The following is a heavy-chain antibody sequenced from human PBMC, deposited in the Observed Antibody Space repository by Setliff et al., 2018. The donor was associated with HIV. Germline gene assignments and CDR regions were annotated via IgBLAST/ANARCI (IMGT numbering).Heavy chain of an antibody. CDR3: ARASLYYFDSTGHFFRALENGGPDGYGVDV. J-gene: IGHJ3*01. CDR2: TYTSGSA. Sequence: SETLSLTCTASGGSASNSRYYWAWIRQPAGKGLEWIGHTYTSGSANYNPSLKSRVTISVDTSKNQLSLKLSSVTAAATALDFCARASLYYFDSTGHFFRALENGGPDGYGVDVWGQGTMVTVSS. CDR1: GGSASNSRYY. D-gene: IGHD3-22*01. V-gene: IGHV4-61*09.